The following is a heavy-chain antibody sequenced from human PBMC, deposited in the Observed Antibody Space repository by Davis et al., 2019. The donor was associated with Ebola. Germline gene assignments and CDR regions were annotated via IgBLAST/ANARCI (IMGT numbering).Heavy chain of an antibody. V-gene: IGHV3-7*01. D-gene: IGHD3-22*01. CDR1: GLIFNNYW. J-gene: IGHJ3*01. Sequence: GESLKISCAASGLIFNNYWMSWIRQAPGKGPEWVAIIKEDGGEKYYVDSVKGRFTISRDTAKNTLYLQMNSLRAEDTAVYYCARDDNRGGNAFDLWGKGTMVTVSS. CDR3: ARDDNRGGNAFDL. CDR2: IKEDGGEK.